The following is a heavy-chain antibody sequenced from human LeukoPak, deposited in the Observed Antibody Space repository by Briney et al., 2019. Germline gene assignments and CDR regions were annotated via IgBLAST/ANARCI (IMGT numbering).Heavy chain of an antibody. D-gene: IGHD2-2*01. Sequence: PGGSLRLSCAASGFTFSSYWMSWVRQAPGKGLEWVANIKQDGSEKYYVDSVKGRFTISRDNAKNSLYLQMNSLRAEDTAVYYCTKDDDSTSYYFDYWGQGTLVTVSS. V-gene: IGHV3-7*01. CDR1: GFTFSSYW. J-gene: IGHJ4*02. CDR3: TKDDDSTSYYFDY. CDR2: IKQDGSEK.